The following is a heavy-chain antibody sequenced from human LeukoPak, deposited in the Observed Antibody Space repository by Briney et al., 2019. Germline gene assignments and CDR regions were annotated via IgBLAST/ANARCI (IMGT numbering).Heavy chain of an antibody. Sequence: ASVKVSCKASGYTFTGYYMHWVRQAPGQGLEWMGWINPNSGGTNYAQNFQGRVTMTRDTSISTAYMELSRLRSDDTAVYCCARGRREYYDSSGYYYPNAFDIWGQGTMVTVSS. CDR2: INPNSGGT. V-gene: IGHV1-2*02. J-gene: IGHJ3*02. CDR1: GYTFTGYY. CDR3: ARGRREYYDSSGYYYPNAFDI. D-gene: IGHD3-22*01.